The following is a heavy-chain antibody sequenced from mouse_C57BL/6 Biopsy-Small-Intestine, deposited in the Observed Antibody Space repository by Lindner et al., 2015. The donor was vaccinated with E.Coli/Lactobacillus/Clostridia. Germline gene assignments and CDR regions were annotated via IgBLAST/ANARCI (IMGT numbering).Heavy chain of an antibody. CDR1: GYTFTIYD. CDR3: ARNGNYFDY. D-gene: IGHD2-1*01. Sequence: VQLQESGPELVKPGASVKLSCKASGYTFTIYDINWVKQRPGQGLEWIGWIYPRDGTTSYNQKFKGKATLTVDQSSSTAYMQLNRLTPEDSAVYYCARNGNYFDYWGQGTTLTVSS. J-gene: IGHJ2*01. V-gene: IGHV1-85*01. CDR2: IYPRDGTT.